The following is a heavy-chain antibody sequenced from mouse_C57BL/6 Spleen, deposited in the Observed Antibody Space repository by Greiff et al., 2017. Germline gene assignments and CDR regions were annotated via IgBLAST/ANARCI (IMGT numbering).Heavy chain of an antibody. D-gene: IGHD2-1*01. Sequence: QVQLQQSGPGLVQPSQSLSITCTVSGFSLTSYGVHWVRQSPGKGLEWLGVIRRGGSTDYNAAFMSRLSITKDNSKSQVFFKMNSLQAADTAIYYCAKTGDYCNYEGGAMDYWGQGTSVTVSS. J-gene: IGHJ4*01. CDR1: GFSLTSYG. CDR3: AKTGDYCNYEGGAMDY. CDR2: IRRGGST. V-gene: IGHV2-5*01.